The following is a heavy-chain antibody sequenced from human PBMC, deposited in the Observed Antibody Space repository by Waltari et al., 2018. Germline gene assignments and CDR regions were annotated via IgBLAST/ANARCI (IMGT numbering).Heavy chain of an antibody. V-gene: IGHV4-39*07. CDR3: AREGDDILTGYKPNWFDP. D-gene: IGHD3-9*01. Sequence: QLQLQESGPGLVKPSETLSLTCTVSGGSISSSSYYWGWIRQPPGKGLEWIGSIYYSGSTYYNPSLKSRVTISVDTSKNQFSLKLSSVTVADTAVYYCAREGDDILTGYKPNWFDPWGQGTLVTVSS. CDR1: GGSISSSSYY. CDR2: IYYSGST. J-gene: IGHJ5*02.